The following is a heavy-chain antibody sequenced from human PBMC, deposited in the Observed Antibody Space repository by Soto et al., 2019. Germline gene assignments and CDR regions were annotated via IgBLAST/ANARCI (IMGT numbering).Heavy chain of an antibody. CDR2: INAGNGGT. V-gene: IGHV1-2*04. J-gene: IGHJ5*02. CDR3: ARAVGSGSYYNNRNNWFDP. CDR1: GYTFTSYA. Sequence: GASVKVSCKASGYTFTSYAMHWVRQAPGQRLEWMGWINAGNGGTNYAQKFQGWVTMTRDTSISTAYMELSRLRSDDTAVYYCARAVGSGSYYNNRNNWFDPWGQGTLVTAPQ. D-gene: IGHD3-10*01.